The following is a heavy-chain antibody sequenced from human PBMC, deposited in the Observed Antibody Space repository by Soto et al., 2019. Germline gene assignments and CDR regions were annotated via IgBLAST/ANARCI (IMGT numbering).Heavy chain of an antibody. CDR2: IDPSDSYT. J-gene: IGHJ6*02. D-gene: IGHD6-13*01. Sequence: DSLKVSCKCSGNRFTSYWSSLVRQMPGKGLEWMGRIDPSDSYTNYSPSFQGHVTISADKSISTAYLQWSSLKASDTAMYYCARRLTAAAYSYYYGMDVWGQGTTVTVSS. CDR1: GNRFTSYW. V-gene: IGHV5-10-1*01. CDR3: ARRLTAAAYSYYYGMDV.